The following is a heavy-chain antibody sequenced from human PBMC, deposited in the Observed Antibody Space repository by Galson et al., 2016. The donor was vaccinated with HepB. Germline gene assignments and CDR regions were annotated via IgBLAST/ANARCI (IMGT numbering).Heavy chain of an antibody. J-gene: IGHJ4*02. Sequence: ETLSLTCAVSGGSVSSHNWWGWVRQPPGKGLEWIGEVFHSGSTNYNPSLKSRVTISVDTSKNQFTLKMSSVTAADSAVYYCARTEFGKVATTTSMVGYWGQGTLVTVSS. CDR1: GGSVSSHNW. V-gene: IGHV4-4*02. CDR3: ARTEFGKVATTTSMVGY. CDR2: VFHSGST. D-gene: IGHD1-26*01.